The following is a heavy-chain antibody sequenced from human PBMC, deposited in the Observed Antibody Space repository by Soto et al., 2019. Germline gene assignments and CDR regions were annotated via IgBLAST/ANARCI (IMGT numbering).Heavy chain of an antibody. V-gene: IGHV3-74*03. CDR1: GFTFSTYW. J-gene: IGHJ4*02. CDR3: TRDTFGARDY. D-gene: IGHD2-15*01. CDR2: SNPEETTT. Sequence: PGGSLRLSCAASGFTFSTYWMHWVRQAPGKGLVWVSRSNPEETTTTYADSVKGRFTISRDNAENTLYLQMNSLRVEDTAVYFCTRDTFGARDYWGQGTLVTVSS.